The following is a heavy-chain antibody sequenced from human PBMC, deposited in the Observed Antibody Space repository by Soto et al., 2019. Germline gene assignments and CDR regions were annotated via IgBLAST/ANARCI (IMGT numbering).Heavy chain of an antibody. CDR2: VIPLFGTA. Sequence: QMQLIQSGAEVKKSGSSVKVTCKASGGTFSSDSISWVRQAPGEVLEWMGGVIPLFGTANYAQKFEGRVTITADESTSTDYMELSSLRSDDTAVYYCARVHMIVVVGERYHYKGLDVWGQGTAVTVSS. CDR3: ARVHMIVVVGERYHYKGLDV. V-gene: IGHV1-69*01. J-gene: IGHJ6*02. D-gene: IGHD3-22*01. CDR1: GGTFSSDS.